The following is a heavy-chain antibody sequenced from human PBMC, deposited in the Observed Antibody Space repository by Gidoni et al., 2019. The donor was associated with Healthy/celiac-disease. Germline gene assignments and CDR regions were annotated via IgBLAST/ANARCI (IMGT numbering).Heavy chain of an antibody. V-gene: IGHV1-24*01. CDR2: FHPEDGET. J-gene: IGHJ5*02. CDR3: ATVDRRPLGYCSSTSCYYLDP. Sequence: VQLVQSGAAVKKPGASVKVSCKVSGCILTEVAMHSVRQAPGKGLEWMGGFHPEDGETIYAQKFQGRVTMTEDTSTDTAYMELSSLRSEDTAVYYCATVDRRPLGYCSSTSCYYLDPWGQGTLVTVSS. D-gene: IGHD2-2*01. CDR1: GCILTEVA.